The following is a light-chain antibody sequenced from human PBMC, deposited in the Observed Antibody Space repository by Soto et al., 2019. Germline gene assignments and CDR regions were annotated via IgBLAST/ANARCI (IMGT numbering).Light chain of an antibody. J-gene: IGLJ1*01. CDR1: TSDVGGYNY. CDR3: CSYAGSYSYV. V-gene: IGLV2-11*01. Sequence: QSALTQPRSVSGSPGQSVTISCTGTTSDVGGYNYVSWYQQHPSKAPKLMIYDVTKRPSGVPDRFSGSKSGNTASLTISGLQAEDEADYYCCSYAGSYSYVFGIGTKVTVL. CDR2: DVT.